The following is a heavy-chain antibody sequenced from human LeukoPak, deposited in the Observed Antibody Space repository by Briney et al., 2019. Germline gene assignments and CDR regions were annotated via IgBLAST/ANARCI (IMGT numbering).Heavy chain of an antibody. D-gene: IGHD3-10*01. J-gene: IGHJ4*02. CDR2: TYYRSKWYN. Sequence: SQTLSLTCAISGDSVSSNSAAWNRIRQSPSRGLEWLGSTYYRSKWYNDSAVSGKGLITISADTSKNQFSLQLNSVTPEGTAVYYCARSISGLGDWGQGTLVTVSS. CDR1: GDSVSSNSAA. V-gene: IGHV6-1*01. CDR3: ARSISGLGD.